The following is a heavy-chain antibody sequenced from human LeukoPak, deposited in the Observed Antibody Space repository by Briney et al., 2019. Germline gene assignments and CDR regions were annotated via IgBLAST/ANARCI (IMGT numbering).Heavy chain of an antibody. CDR3: ARARQRWLQLLPPGY. Sequence: GGSLRLSCAASGFTFSSYAMHWVRQAPGKGLEWVAVISYDGSNKYYADSVKGRFTISRDNSKNTLYLQMNSLRAEDTAMYYCARARQRWLQLLPPGYWGQGTLVNVSS. CDR2: ISYDGSNK. J-gene: IGHJ4*02. D-gene: IGHD5-24*01. V-gene: IGHV3-30*01. CDR1: GFTFSSYA.